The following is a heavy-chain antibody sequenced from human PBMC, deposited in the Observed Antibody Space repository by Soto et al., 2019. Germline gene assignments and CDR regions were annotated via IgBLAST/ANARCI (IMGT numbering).Heavy chain of an antibody. D-gene: IGHD6-13*01. Sequence: PSETLSLTCTVSGGSVSSTRYYWDWIRQPPGKGLEWIGNIYYTGSTYYSPSLKSRVTISVDTSKNQFSLKLSSVTAADTAVYYCARQPNEYSSSWIHFDYWGHGTLVTVSS. CDR2: IYYTGST. CDR3: ARQPNEYSSSWIHFDY. CDR1: GGSVSSTRYY. J-gene: IGHJ4*01. V-gene: IGHV4-39*01.